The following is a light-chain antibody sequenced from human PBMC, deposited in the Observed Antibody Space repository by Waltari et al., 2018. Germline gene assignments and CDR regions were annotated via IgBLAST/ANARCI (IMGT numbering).Light chain of an antibody. CDR3: CSYAGSSTVV. Sequence: SALRQPASLSGSPGQSIPISCTGTSRDVGCYNLVSWYQQHPGKAPKLMIYEVSKRPSGVSNRFSGSKSGNTASLTISGLQAEDEADYYCCSYAGSSTVVFGGGTKLTVL. CDR1: SRDVGCYNL. V-gene: IGLV2-23*02. CDR2: EVS. J-gene: IGLJ2*01.